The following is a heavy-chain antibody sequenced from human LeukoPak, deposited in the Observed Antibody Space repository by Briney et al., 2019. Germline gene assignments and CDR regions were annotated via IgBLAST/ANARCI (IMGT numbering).Heavy chain of an antibody. Sequence: GASVKLSCKASGHTFTGYYMHCVRQAPGQGLEWMGWINLNSGGTNYAQKFQGRVTMTRDTSISTAYMELSRLRSDDTAVFYSARSPLRYFDWLLPNYYYYYMDVRGKGTTVTISS. V-gene: IGHV1-2*02. D-gene: IGHD3-9*01. CDR3: ARSPLRYFDWLLPNYYYYYMDV. J-gene: IGHJ6*03. CDR2: INLNSGGT. CDR1: GHTFTGYY.